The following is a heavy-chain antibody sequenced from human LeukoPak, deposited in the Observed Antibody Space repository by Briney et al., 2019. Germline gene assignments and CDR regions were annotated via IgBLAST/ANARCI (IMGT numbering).Heavy chain of an antibody. CDR1: GFTFSTFA. CDR2: ISYDGTNK. D-gene: IGHD6-19*01. J-gene: IGHJ3*02. V-gene: IGHV3-30*04. CDR3: VRDGSGPI. Sequence: GGSLRLSCTASGFTFSTFAMHWVRQAPGKGLEWVAVISYDGTNKNYADSVKGRFTISRDNSKNTMYLQMNSLRAEDTAVYYCVRDGSGPIWGQGTMVTVSS.